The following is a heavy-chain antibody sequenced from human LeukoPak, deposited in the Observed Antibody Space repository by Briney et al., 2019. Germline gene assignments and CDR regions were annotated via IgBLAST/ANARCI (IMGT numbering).Heavy chain of an antibody. CDR3: ARDQGFLTIFGVGDY. Sequence: ASVKVSCKASGYMFTGYYMHWVRQAPGQGLEWMGWINPNSGDTDYAQKFQGRVAMTRDTSISTAFMELSRLTSDDTAVYYCARDQGFLTIFGVGDYWGQGTLVTVSS. V-gene: IGHV1-2*02. CDR1: GYMFTGYY. D-gene: IGHD3-3*01. CDR2: INPNSGDT. J-gene: IGHJ4*02.